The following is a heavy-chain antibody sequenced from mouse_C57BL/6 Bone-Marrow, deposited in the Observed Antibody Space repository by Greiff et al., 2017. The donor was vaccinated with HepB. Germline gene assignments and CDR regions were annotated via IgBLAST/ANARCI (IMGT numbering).Heavy chain of an antibody. Sequence: EVKLVESGGGLVQPGGSLSLSCAASGFTFTDYYMSWVRQPPGKALEWLGFIRNKANGYTTEYSASVKGRFTISRDNSQSILYLPMNALRAEDSATYYCARLPYGYVYAMDYWGQGTSVTVSS. CDR3: ARLPYGYVYAMDY. D-gene: IGHD2-2*01. V-gene: IGHV7-3*01. J-gene: IGHJ4*01. CDR1: GFTFTDYY. CDR2: IRNKANGYTT.